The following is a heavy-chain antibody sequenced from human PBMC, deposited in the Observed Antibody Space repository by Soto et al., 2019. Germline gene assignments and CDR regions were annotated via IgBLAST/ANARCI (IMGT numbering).Heavy chain of an antibody. CDR3: VRATASHSYTYCYYGMDV. CDR1: GGTFSSYA. D-gene: IGHD2-15*01. CDR2: IIPIFGTA. J-gene: IGHJ6*02. Sequence: QVQLVQSGAEVKKPGASVKVSCKASGGTFSSYAISWVRQAPGQGLEWMGGIIPIFGTANYAQKFQGRVTITADESTSTAYMELSSLRSEDTAVYYCVRATASHSYTYCYYGMDVWGQGTTVTVSS. V-gene: IGHV1-69*01.